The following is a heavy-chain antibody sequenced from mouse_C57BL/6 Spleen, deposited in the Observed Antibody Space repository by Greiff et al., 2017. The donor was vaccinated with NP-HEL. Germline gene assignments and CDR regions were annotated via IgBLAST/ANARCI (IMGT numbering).Heavy chain of an antibody. CDR1: GFTFNTYA. CDR3: VREGLRLPLVS. V-gene: IGHV10-3*01. D-gene: IGHD1-2*01. J-gene: IGHJ2*01. CDR2: IRSKSSNDAT. Sequence: EVKLVESGGGLVQPKGSLKLSCAASGFTFNTYAMHWVRQAPGKGLEWVARIRSKSSNDATYYADSVKDRFTISSDDSQSMLYLQMNNLKTGDTAMYYCVREGLRLPLVSWGQGTTLTVSS.